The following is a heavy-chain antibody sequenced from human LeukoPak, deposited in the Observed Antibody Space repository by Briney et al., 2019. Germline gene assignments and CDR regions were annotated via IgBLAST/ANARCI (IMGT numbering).Heavy chain of an antibody. J-gene: IGHJ6*02. CDR1: GYAFRKYG. CDR2: ISAYNGNT. Sequence: TSVKVSCKTSGYAFRKYGVTWVRQAPGQGLEWMGCISAYNGNTNYAQSLQGRVTMTTDTSTSTAYMELRSLRSDDTALYYCARDIRGATVSWYYGMDVCGQGTTVTVSS. CDR3: ARDIRGATVSWYYGMDV. D-gene: IGHD1-26*01. V-gene: IGHV1-18*01.